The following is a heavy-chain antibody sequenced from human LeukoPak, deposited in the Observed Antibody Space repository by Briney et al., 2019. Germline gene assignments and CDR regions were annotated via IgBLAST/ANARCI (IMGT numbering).Heavy chain of an antibody. Sequence: SVKVSCKASGGTFSSYAISWVRQAPGQGLEWMGGIIPIFGTANYAQKFQGRVTITADESTSTAYMELSSLRSEGTAVYYCARARYIVVVPAAPYYYYYMDVWGKGTTVTVSS. D-gene: IGHD2-2*01. CDR3: ARARYIVVVPAAPYYYYYMDV. CDR1: GGTFSSYA. CDR2: IIPIFGTA. V-gene: IGHV1-69*01. J-gene: IGHJ6*03.